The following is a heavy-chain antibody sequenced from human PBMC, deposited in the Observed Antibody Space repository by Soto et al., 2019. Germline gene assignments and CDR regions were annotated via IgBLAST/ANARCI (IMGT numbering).Heavy chain of an antibody. J-gene: IGHJ5*02. CDR2: IHHGGNS. CDR1: GDSIISDKW. V-gene: IGHV4-4*02. Sequence: PSETLSLTCAVSGDSIISDKWWSWVRQAPGKGLEWIGEIHHGGNSKYNPSLKSRVIISVDRSKNQFSLNLTSVTDADTAVYYCARIRGPYCSSTSCYVGWFDPWGQGTLVTVSS. CDR3: ARIRGPYCSSTSCYVGWFDP. D-gene: IGHD2-2*01.